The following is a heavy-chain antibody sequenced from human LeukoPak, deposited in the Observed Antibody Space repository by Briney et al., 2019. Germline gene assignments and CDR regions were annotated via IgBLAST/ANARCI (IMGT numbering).Heavy chain of an antibody. J-gene: IGHJ5*02. Sequence: PSETLSLTCAVYGGSFSGYYWSWIRQPPGKGLEWIGEINHSGSTNYNPSLKSRVTISVDTPKNQFSPKLSSVTAADTAVYYCARGGHCSGGSCYRGFDPWGQGTLVTVSS. V-gene: IGHV4-34*01. CDR2: INHSGST. D-gene: IGHD2-15*01. CDR3: ARGGHCSGGSCYRGFDP. CDR1: GGSFSGYY.